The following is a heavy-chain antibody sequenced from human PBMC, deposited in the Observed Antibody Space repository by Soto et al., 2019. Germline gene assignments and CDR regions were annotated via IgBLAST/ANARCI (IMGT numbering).Heavy chain of an antibody. Sequence: SETLSLTCSVSGAALNSGNYYWSWIRQVPGKGLEWIGSVYYSGGSHYNPSLKGRVTISVDTSNNQVSLRVNSVTAADTAVYYCGRVVEGATRHTDSDSWGQGMLVTVSS. CDR2: VYYSGGS. V-gene: IGHV4-39*02. J-gene: IGHJ5*02. CDR1: GAALNSGNYY. D-gene: IGHD2-15*01. CDR3: GRVVEGATRHTDSDS.